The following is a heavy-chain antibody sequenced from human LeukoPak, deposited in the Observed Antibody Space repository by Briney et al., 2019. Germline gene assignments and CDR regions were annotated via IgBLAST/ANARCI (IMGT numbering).Heavy chain of an antibody. D-gene: IGHD6-19*01. Sequence: GGSLRLSCAASGFTVSSNYMSWVRQAPGKGLEWVSVIYSGGSTYYADSVKGRFTISRDNSKNTLYLQMNSLRAEDTAVYYCARVALLAVFDYWGQGTLVIVSS. CDR2: IYSGGST. J-gene: IGHJ4*02. CDR3: ARVALLAVFDY. CDR1: GFTVSSNY. V-gene: IGHV3-66*01.